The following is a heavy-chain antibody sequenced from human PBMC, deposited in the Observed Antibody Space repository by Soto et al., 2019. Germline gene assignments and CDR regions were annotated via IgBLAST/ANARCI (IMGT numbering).Heavy chain of an antibody. CDR3: ARNVDWFDP. CDR2: INTGNGNT. Sequence: GASVKVPCKASGYTFTRYAMHWVRQAPGQGLEWMGWINTGNGNTHYSQKFQGRVTFTRDASATTAYMELSSLTSEDTAVYYCARNVDWFDPWGQGTLVTVSS. J-gene: IGHJ5*02. CDR1: GYTFTRYA. D-gene: IGHD2-21*01. V-gene: IGHV1-3*04.